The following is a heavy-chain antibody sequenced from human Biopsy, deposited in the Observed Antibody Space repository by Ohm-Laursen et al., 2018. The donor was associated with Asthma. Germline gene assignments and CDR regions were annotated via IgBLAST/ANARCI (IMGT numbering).Heavy chain of an antibody. CDR1: GFTFSSYS. V-gene: IGHV3-48*02. CDR3: ARGYSTSWYFGY. CDR2: ISSSSSTI. D-gene: IGHD6-13*01. Sequence: SLRLSCTASGFTFSSYSMNWVRQAPGKGLEWVSYISSSSSTIYYADSVKGRFTISRDNAKNSLYLQMNSLRDEDTAVYYCARGYSTSWYFGYWGQGTLVTVSS. J-gene: IGHJ4*02.